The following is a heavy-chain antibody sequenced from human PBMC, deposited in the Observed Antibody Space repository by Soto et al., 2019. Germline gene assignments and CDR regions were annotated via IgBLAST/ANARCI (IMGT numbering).Heavy chain of an antibody. J-gene: IGHJ3*02. D-gene: IGHD1-26*01. CDR2: INAGNGNT. V-gene: IGHV1-3*01. CDR3: VRDMVGARKAFDI. CDR1: GFNFDYYA. Sequence: QVQLVQSGAEMKRPGASVKVSCRTSGFNFDYYALHWVRQAPGHRLEWMGWINAGNGNTKYSEKFKGRVTLSRDSSASTVYIAMSRLRSEDTAMYYCVRDMVGARKAFDIWGQGTMITVSS.